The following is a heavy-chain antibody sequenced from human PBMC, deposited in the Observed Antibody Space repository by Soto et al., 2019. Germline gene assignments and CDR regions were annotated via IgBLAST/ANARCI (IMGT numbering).Heavy chain of an antibody. CDR2: VSGRGGNT. CDR3: AKVEGGGPRGGYFDY. CDR1: GFSFTGFA. Sequence: GGSLRLSCAASGFSFTGFALNWVRQAPGKGLEWVAAVSGRGGNTYYADSVRGRFTISRDNSRNTLYLQMNSMRAEDTAVYYSAKVEGGGPRGGYFDYWGQGTLVTVSS. V-gene: IGHV3-23*01. D-gene: IGHD2-15*01. J-gene: IGHJ4*02.